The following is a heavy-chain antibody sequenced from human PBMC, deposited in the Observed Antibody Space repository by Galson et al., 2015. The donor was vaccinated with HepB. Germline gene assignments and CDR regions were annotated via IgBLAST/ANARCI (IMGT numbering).Heavy chain of an antibody. CDR3: ARGWSRRQRFGELSATAI. J-gene: IGHJ3*02. V-gene: IGHV3-11*06. Sequence: SLRLSCAASGFTFSDYYMSWIRQAPGKGLEWVSYISSSSTYTNYADSVKGRFTISRDNAKNSLYLQMNSLRAEDTAVYYCARGWSRRQRFGELSATAIWGQGTMVTVSS. CDR1: GFTFSDYY. CDR2: ISSSSTYT. D-gene: IGHD3-10*01.